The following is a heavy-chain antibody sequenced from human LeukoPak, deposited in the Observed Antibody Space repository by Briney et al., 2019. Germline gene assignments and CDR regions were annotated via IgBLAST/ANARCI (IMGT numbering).Heavy chain of an antibody. D-gene: IGHD1-26*01. Sequence: QPGGSLRLSCAASGFTFSSYWMHWVRQAPGKWLVWVSRINSDGSSTSYADSVKGRFTISRDNAKNSLYLQMNSLRAEDTAVYYCARGFGSGSPDKYYYYYMDVWGKGTTVTVSS. CDR3: ARGFGSGSPDKYYYYYMDV. J-gene: IGHJ6*03. V-gene: IGHV3-74*01. CDR1: GFTFSSYW. CDR2: INSDGSST.